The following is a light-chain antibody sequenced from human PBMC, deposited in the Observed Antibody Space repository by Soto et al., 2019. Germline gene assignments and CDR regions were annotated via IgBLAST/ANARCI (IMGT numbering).Light chain of an antibody. CDR2: DAS. Sequence: EIVFTQSPATLSLSPGERATLSCRASQSVTSYLAWYQQKPGQAPRLLIYDASNRATGIPARFSGSGSGTGFPLTISGLEPEDFAVYYSQQRSNWPLTFGGGNKVEIK. V-gene: IGKV3-11*01. J-gene: IGKJ4*01. CDR3: QQRSNWPLT. CDR1: QSVTSY.